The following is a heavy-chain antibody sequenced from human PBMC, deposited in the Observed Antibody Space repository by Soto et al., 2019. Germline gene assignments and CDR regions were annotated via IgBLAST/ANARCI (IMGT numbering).Heavy chain of an antibody. D-gene: IGHD6-13*01. CDR1: GYTFSNFW. Sequence: GESLKISCRCSGYTFSNFWIGCVRHLPGKGLEWMGIIYPGDHETRYSPSFHGKVTISADKSINTAYLQWSSLEASDSAFYYCARSPRSSTYFDYWGQGALVTVTA. V-gene: IGHV5-51*01. CDR3: ARSPRSSTYFDY. CDR2: IYPGDHET. J-gene: IGHJ4*02.